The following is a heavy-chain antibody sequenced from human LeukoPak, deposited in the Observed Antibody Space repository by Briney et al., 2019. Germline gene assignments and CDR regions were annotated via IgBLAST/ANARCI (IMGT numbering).Heavy chain of an antibody. V-gene: IGHV3-53*01. J-gene: IGHJ3*02. Sequence: GGSLRLSCAGSGLIVSRNYISWVRQAPGKGLEWVSVIYSGGRTDHADSVKGRFTISKDNSKNTLYLQMNSLRAEDTAVYYCARDRDAVAGTTDSDAFDIWGQGTLVTVSS. D-gene: IGHD6-19*01. CDR2: IYSGGRT. CDR3: ARDRDAVAGTTDSDAFDI. CDR1: GLIVSRNY.